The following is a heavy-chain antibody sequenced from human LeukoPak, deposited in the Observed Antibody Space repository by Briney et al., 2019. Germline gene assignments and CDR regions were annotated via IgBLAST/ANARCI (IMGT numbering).Heavy chain of an antibody. CDR2: ISSSSSYI. CDR1: GFTFSSYS. J-gene: IGHJ3*02. D-gene: IGHD3-22*01. V-gene: IGHV3-21*01. Sequence: GGSLRLSCAASGFTFSSYSMNWVRQAPGKGPEWVSSISSSSSYIYYADSVKGGFTISRDNAKRSLFLQMNSLRAEDTAVYYCARALGGSAYYYLKVDAFDIWGQGTMVTVSS. CDR3: ARALGGSAYYYLKVDAFDI.